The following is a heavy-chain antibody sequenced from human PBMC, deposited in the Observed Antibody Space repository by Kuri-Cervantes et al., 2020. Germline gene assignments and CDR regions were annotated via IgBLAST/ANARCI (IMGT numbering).Heavy chain of an antibody. CDR1: GGTFSSYT. V-gene: IGHV1-69*02. J-gene: IGHJ6*02. CDR3: ARSMWELPTDYYYGMDV. CDR2: IIPILGIA. D-gene: IGHD1-26*01. Sequence: SVKVSCKASGGTFSSYTISWVRQAPGQGLEWMGRIIPILGIANYAQKFQGRVTITAGKSTSTAYMELSSLRSEDTAVYYCARSMWELPTDYYYGMDVWGQGTTVTVSS.